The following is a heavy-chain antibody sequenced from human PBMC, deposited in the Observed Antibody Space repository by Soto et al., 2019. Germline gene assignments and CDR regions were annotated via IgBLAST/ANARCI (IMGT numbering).Heavy chain of an antibody. CDR1: GFTFSSYW. J-gene: IGHJ6*02. CDR3: ALVILTAGMDV. V-gene: IGHV3-74*01. D-gene: IGHD3-9*01. CDR2: INSDGSST. Sequence: EVQLVESGGGLVQTGGSLRLSCAASGFTFSSYWMHWVRQAPGKGLVWVSRINSDGSSTSYADSVKGRFTISRDNAKNSLYLQLNSLRVEGTAVYYCALVILTAGMDVWGQGTTVTVSS.